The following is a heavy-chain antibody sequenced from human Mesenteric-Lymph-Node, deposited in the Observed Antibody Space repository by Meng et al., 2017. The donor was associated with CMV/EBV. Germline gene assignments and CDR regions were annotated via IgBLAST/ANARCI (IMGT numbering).Heavy chain of an antibody. CDR1: GFTFSTYG. CDR3: AKDVYSDFPRYYFDF. D-gene: IGHD4-11*01. J-gene: IGHJ4*02. Sequence: GESLKISCAASGFTFSTYGMHWVRQAPGKGLEWVAVIWYDGSNKYYADSVKGRFTISRENSKNTLYLQMNTLRAEDTAVYYCAKDVYSDFPRYYFDFWGQGTQVTVSS. CDR2: IWYDGSNK. V-gene: IGHV3-33*06.